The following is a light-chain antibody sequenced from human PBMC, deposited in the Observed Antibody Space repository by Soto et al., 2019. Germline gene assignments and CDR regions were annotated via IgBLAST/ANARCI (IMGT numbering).Light chain of an antibody. Sequence: DIVLTQSPATLSLSPGERATLSCRASQSVGISLAWYQQKPGQAPRLLIYDASNRATGIPARFSGSGSGTDFTLTISSLEPEDFAVYYCQQRSNWPLTFGGGTKVDIK. CDR2: DAS. V-gene: IGKV3-11*01. CDR3: QQRSNWPLT. CDR1: QSVGIS. J-gene: IGKJ4*01.